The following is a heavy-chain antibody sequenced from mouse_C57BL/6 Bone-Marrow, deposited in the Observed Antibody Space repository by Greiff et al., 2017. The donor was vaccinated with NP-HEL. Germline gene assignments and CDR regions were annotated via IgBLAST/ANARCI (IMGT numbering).Heavy chain of an antibody. V-gene: IGHV1-74*01. CDR2: IYPRDGST. CDR3: ATYSNYGGWYFDD. D-gene: IGHD2-5*01. Sequence: QVQLQQPGAELVKPGASVKVSCKASGYTFTSYWMHWVKQRPGQGLEWIGRIYPRDGSTKYNEKFKSKATLTVDTSSSTAYMELHSLTSENSAVYFYATYSNYGGWYFDDWGTGTTVTVSS. CDR1: GYTFTSYW. J-gene: IGHJ1*03.